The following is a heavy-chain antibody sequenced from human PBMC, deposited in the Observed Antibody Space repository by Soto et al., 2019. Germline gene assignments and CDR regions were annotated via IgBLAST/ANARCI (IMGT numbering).Heavy chain of an antibody. CDR2: ISGSGGST. CDR1: GFTFSSYA. V-gene: IGHV3-23*01. D-gene: IGHD3-10*01. J-gene: IGHJ1*01. CDR3: AKGEVTMVRGVSIDFQH. Sequence: EVQLLESGGGLVQPGGSLRLSCAASGFTFSSYAMSWVRQAPGKGLEWVSAISGSGGSTYYADSVKGRFTISRDNSKNTLYLQMSSLRAEDTAVYYCAKGEVTMVRGVSIDFQHWGQGTLVTVSS.